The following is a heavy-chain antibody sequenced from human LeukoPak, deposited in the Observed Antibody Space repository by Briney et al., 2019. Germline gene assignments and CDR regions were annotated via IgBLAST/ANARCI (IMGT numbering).Heavy chain of an antibody. CDR3: AKGIAASWGTEFQH. D-gene: IGHD6-6*01. V-gene: IGHV3-23*01. Sequence: AGSLRLSCAASGFTFSSYAMSWVRQAPGKGLEWVSAISGIGGSTYYADSVNSRFTISRDNSKNTLYLQMNSLRAEDTAVYYCAKGIAASWGTEFQHWGQGTLVTVSS. J-gene: IGHJ1*01. CDR1: GFTFSSYA. CDR2: ISGIGGST.